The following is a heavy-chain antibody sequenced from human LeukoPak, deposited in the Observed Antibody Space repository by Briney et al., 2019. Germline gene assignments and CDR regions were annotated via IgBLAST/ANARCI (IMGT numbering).Heavy chain of an antibody. D-gene: IGHD3-9*01. J-gene: IGHJ4*02. Sequence: SEPLSLTCIVSGDSLTNSIFYWGWIRHSPGKGLEWFGSILQSGSTNHNPSLKCRATISVDTSKNQFYLRLRSVTAAETALYYCAGREFVTGYFDFWGRGTLVTVSS. V-gene: IGHV4-39*01. CDR3: AGREFVTGYFDF. CDR1: GDSLTNSIFY. CDR2: ILQSGST.